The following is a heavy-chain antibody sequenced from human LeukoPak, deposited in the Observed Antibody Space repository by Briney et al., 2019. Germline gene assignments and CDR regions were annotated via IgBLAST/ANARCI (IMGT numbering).Heavy chain of an antibody. Sequence: GGSLRLSCAASGFTFSSYSMNWVRQAPGKGLEWVSSISSSSSYIYYADSVKGRFTISRDNAKNSLNLQMNSLRAEDTAVYYCARDSWNGYYYYGMDVWGQGTTVTVSS. CDR3: ARDSWNGYYYYGMDV. D-gene: IGHD1-1*01. V-gene: IGHV3-21*01. CDR2: ISSSSSYI. J-gene: IGHJ6*02. CDR1: GFTFSSYS.